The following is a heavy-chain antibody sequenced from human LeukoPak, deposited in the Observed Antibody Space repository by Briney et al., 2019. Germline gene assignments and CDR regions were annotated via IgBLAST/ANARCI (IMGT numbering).Heavy chain of an antibody. CDR2: ISYDGSSK. CDR1: GFTFSTYA. J-gene: IGHJ3*02. D-gene: IGHD5-18*01. CDR3: ARARSSYGYGDAFDI. Sequence: GGSLRLSCAASGFTFSTYAMHWVRQAPGKGLEWVAVISYDGSSKYYANSVKGRFTISRDNSKNTLYLQMNSLRAEDTAVYYCARARSSYGYGDAFDIWGQGTMVTVSS. V-gene: IGHV3-30*04.